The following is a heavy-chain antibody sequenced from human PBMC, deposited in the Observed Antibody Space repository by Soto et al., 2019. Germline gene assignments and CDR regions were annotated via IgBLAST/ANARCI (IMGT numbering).Heavy chain of an antibody. Sequence: QVQLVESGGGLVKPGRSLRLSCAASGFTFSDYYMSWIRQPPGKGLEWVSYIISSGETKFYAGYVKGRFTISRDNAKNSLYLQLNSLRAEDTAVYYCARDRYCGSASCQGSVFAFVVWGQGTMVTVSS. V-gene: IGHV3-11*01. CDR1: GFTFSDYY. CDR3: ARDRYCGSASCQGSVFAFVV. J-gene: IGHJ3*01. D-gene: IGHD2-2*01. CDR2: IISSGETK.